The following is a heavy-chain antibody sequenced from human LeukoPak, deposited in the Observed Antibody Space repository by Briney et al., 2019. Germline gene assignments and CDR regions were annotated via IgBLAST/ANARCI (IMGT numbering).Heavy chain of an antibody. V-gene: IGHV3-21*01. D-gene: IGHD5-24*01. J-gene: IGHJ3*02. CDR1: GFTFSSYS. CDR2: ISSSSSYI. CDR3: ARPLEMATFTGAFDI. Sequence: GGSLRLFCAVSGFTFSSYSMNWVRQAPGKGLEGVSSISSSSSYIYYADSVKGRFTISRDNAKNSLYLQMNSLRAEDTAVYYCARPLEMATFTGAFDIWGQGTMVTVSS.